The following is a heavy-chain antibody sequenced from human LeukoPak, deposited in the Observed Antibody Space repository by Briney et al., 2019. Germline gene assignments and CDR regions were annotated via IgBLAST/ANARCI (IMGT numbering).Heavy chain of an antibody. J-gene: IGHJ6*03. CDR1: GYTFTGHD. CDR2: INPKNAGT. D-gene: IGHD3-3*01. Sequence: ASVKVSCKASGYTFTGHDMHWVRQAPGQGLEWMGWINPKNAGTNFAQRFQGRLTITADISTNTVYMELSSLRFDDTAVYFCAGIHVFGVVLHQEPVWGKGTTVTVSS. CDR3: AGIHVFGVVLHQEPV. V-gene: IGHV1-2*02.